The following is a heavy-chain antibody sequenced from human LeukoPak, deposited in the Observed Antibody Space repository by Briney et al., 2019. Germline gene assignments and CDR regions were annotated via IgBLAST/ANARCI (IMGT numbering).Heavy chain of an antibody. CDR1: GFTFDDYA. J-gene: IGHJ4*02. D-gene: IGHD3-10*01. CDR2: ISWKSGSI. CDR3: ASWRTGY. V-gene: IGHV3-9*01. Sequence: GRSLRLSCAASGFTFDDYAMHWVRQAPGKGLEWVSGISWKSGSIGYADSVKGRFTISRDNAKNSLYLQMNSLRAEDTALYYCASWRTGYWGQGTLVTVSS.